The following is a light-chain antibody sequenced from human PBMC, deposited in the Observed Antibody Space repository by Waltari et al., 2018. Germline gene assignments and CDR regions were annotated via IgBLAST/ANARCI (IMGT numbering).Light chain of an antibody. V-gene: IGKV1-33*01. CDR3: QYYDNLPIFS. CDR2: KTS. CDR1: QDIGGY. Sequence: DIQLTQSPSSLAASVGHRVTLTCRASQDIGGYLNWYQQQPGKAPKLLIYKTSILNTGVPSRFSGGASRTDYTLTITNLQPEDIATYYCQYYDNLPIFSFGPGTKVEIK. J-gene: IGKJ2*01.